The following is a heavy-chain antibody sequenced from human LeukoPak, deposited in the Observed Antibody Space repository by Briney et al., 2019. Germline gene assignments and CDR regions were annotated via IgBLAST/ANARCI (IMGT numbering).Heavy chain of an antibody. D-gene: IGHD5-12*01. CDR3: ARDLHYDVAMDV. V-gene: IGHV3-23*01. CDR2: IGSDNKP. CDR1: GFTFSAYA. J-gene: IGHJ4*02. Sequence: TRGSLRLSCEASGFTFSAYAMTWVRQAPGKGLEWVSSIGSDNKPHYSESVKGRFAISRDNSKNTLFLQLNSLRAEDTALYYCARDLHYDVAMDVWGQGTQVTVSS.